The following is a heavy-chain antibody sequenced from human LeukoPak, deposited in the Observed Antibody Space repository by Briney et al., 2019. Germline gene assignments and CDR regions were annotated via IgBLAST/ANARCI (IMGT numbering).Heavy chain of an antibody. D-gene: IGHD3-22*01. CDR1: GGSVSSGSYY. CDR3: ARVNYYDSSGGEYYFDY. CDR2: IYYSGST. V-gene: IGHV4-61*01. J-gene: IGHJ4*02. Sequence: SETLSLTCTVSGGSVSSGSYYWSWIQQPPGKGLEWIGYIYYSGSTNSNPSLTSRVTISIDTSKNQFSLKLSSVTAADTAVYYCARVNYYDSSGGEYYFDYWGQGTLVTVSS.